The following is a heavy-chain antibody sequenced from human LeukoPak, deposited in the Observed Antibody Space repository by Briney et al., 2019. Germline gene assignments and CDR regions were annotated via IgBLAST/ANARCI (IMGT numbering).Heavy chain of an antibody. CDR1: GGAVNGDNQY. J-gene: IGHJ4*02. CDR3: AKDNYGYGAMDC. V-gene: IGHV4-30-4*01. Sequence: TPSETLSLTCTVSGGAVNGDNQYWSWIRQPPGKGLEWIGYIHHSGSTYYNPSLKSRLTISLDTSRNQFSLKMNSVTAADTAVYYCAKDNYGYGAMDCWGQGTLVTVSS. D-gene: IGHD3-10*01. CDR2: IHHSGST.